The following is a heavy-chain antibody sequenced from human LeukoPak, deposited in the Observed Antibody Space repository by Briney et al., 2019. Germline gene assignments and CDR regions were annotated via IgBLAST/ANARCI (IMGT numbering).Heavy chain of an antibody. CDR1: GGSISSYH. D-gene: IGHD3-3*01. CDR2: IYYSGST. Sequence: PSETLSLTCTVSGGSISSYHWSWIRQPPGKGLEWIGYIYYSGSTNYNPSLKSRVTMSVDTSKNQFSLKLSSVTAADTAVYYCARVAVDFWSGYYTYYFDYWGQGTLVTVSS. V-gene: IGHV4-59*12. J-gene: IGHJ4*02. CDR3: ARVAVDFWSGYYTYYFDY.